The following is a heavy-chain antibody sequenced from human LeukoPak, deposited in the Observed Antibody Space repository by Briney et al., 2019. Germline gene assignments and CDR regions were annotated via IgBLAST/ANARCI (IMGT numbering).Heavy chain of an antibody. D-gene: IGHD3-3*01. V-gene: IGHV1-69*05. CDR1: GGTFSSYA. CDR3: ARAVHDDLNYYYYMDV. Sequence: SVKVSXKASGGTFSSYAISWVRQAPGQGLEWMRGIIPIFGTANYAQKFQGRVTITTDESTSTAYMELSSLRSEDTAVYYCARAVHDDLNYYYYMDVWGKGTTVTVSS. J-gene: IGHJ6*03. CDR2: IIPIFGTA.